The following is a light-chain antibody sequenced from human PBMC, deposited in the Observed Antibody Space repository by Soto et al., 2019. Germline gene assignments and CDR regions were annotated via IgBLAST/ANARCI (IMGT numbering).Light chain of an antibody. J-gene: IGKJ4*01. CDR1: QSISTY. CDR3: QQYNSWPLT. CDR2: DAS. Sequence: EIVMTQSPVTLSVSPGERATLSCRASQSISTYLAWYLQKPGQAPRLLIYDASTRATGIPARVSRSGSGTEFTLTISSLQSEDCAVYYCQQYNSWPLTFGGGTKVELK. V-gene: IGKV3-15*01.